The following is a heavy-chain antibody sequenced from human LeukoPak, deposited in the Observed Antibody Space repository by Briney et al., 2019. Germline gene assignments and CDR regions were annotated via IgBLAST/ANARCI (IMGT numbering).Heavy chain of an antibody. J-gene: IGHJ5*02. CDR2: IYYSGST. CDR1: GGSISSYY. Sequence: SETLSLTCTVSGGSISSYYWSWIRQPPGKGLEWIGYIYYSGSTNYNPSLKSRVTISVDTSKNQFSLKLSSVTAADTAVYYCAREGKYDYVWGSYPPQAWFDPWGQGTLVTVSS. V-gene: IGHV4-59*01. CDR3: AREGKYDYVWGSYPPQAWFDP. D-gene: IGHD3-16*02.